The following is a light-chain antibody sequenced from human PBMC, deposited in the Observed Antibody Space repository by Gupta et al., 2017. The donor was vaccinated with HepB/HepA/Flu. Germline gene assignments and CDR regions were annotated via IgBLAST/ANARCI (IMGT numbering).Light chain of an antibody. CDR2: KGS. Sequence: DVVLTQAPLYLTVTLGQPASISCRSSQSLVYSDGNNYLNWFHQRPGQPPRRLIFKGSKRDSGVPARFSGSGSGTYFTLTISRVEAEDVGLYYCRQGKHWTTFGQGTKVEIK. CDR3: RQGKHWTT. J-gene: IGKJ1*01. CDR1: QSLVYSDGNNY. V-gene: IGKV2-30*01.